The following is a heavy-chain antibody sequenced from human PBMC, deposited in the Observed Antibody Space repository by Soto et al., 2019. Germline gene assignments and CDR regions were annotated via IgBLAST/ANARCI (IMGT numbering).Heavy chain of an antibody. CDR1: GYTLTSYA. D-gene: IGHD3-9*01. J-gene: IGHJ5*01. Sequence: ASVKVSCKASGYTLTSYAMQWVRQDPGQRLEWMGWINAGNDDTEYSQKFQGRVTITRDTSASTVYMELSSLTSEDMAVYYCARSRWNPYSDISTAYPLDNW. CDR2: INAGNDDT. CDR3: ARSRWNPYSDISTAYPLDNW. V-gene: IGHV1-3*01.